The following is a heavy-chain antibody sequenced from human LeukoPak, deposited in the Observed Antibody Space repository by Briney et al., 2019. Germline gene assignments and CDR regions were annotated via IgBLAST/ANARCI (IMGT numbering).Heavy chain of an antibody. CDR2: ISGSGGST. V-gene: IGHV3-23*01. D-gene: IGHD1-26*01. J-gene: IGHJ4*02. CDR3: AIYGSYRTYFDY. CDR1: GFTFSSYA. Sequence: GGSLRLSCAASGFTFSSYAMSWVRQAPGKGLEWVSAISGSGGSTYYADSVKGRFTISRDNSKNTLYLQMNSLRAEDTAVYYCAIYGSYRTYFDYWGQGTLVTVSS.